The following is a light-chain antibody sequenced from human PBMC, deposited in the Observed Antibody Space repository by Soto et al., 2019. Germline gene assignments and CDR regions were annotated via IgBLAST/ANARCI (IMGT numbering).Light chain of an antibody. J-gene: IGKJ1*01. CDR2: AAS. V-gene: IGKV1-8*01. Sequence: ALQFTQSPSSPSASVGDRVPLPFLASQGINNYLAWYQQKPGKAPKLLIYAASTLQSGVPSRFSGSGSGTDFTLTISCLQSEDFATYYCQQYYSYPRTFGQGTKVDNK. CDR1: QGINNY. CDR3: QQYYSYPRT.